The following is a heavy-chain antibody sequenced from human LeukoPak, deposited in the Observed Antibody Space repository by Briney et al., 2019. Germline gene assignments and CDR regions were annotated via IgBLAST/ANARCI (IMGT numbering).Heavy chain of an antibody. CDR1: EGTFSSYA. J-gene: IGHJ4*02. D-gene: IGHD5-18*01. Sequence: SVKVSCKASEGTFSSYAISWVRQAPGQGLEWMGGIIPIFGTANYAQKFQGRVTITADESTSTAYMELSSLRSEDTAVYYCARSDRGHSYSPRDYWGQGTLVTVSS. V-gene: IGHV1-69*13. CDR3: ARSDRGHSYSPRDY. CDR2: IIPIFGTA.